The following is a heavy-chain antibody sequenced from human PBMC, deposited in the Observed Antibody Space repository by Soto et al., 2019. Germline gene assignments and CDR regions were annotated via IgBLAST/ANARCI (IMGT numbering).Heavy chain of an antibody. V-gene: IGHV4-31*03. CDR3: ARDLGSEQWFFDN. CDR1: GASVSGDGSY. CDR2: IHNSGST. J-gene: IGHJ4*02. Sequence: QVQLQESGPGLVKPSQTLSLTCLVSGASVSGDGSYCSWIRQHPGKGLEFIGYIHNSGSTYSNPSLEIRVAISIDTSKNQFSLGLNSVPAADPAVYYCARDLGSEQWFFDNWGQGFLVTVSS. D-gene: IGHD6-19*01.